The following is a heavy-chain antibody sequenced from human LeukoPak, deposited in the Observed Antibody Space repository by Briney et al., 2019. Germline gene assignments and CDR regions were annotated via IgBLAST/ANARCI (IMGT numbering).Heavy chain of an antibody. CDR1: GFTFSSYW. J-gene: IGHJ4*02. CDR2: IKQDGSEK. CDR3: ARDQLVAGTDYFDY. V-gene: IGHV3-7*03. Sequence: GGSLRLSCAASGFTFSSYWMSWVRQAPGKGLEWVANIKQDGSEKYYVDSVKGRFTISRDNAKNSLYLQMNSLRAEDTAVCYCARDQLVAGTDYFDYWGQGTLVTVSS. D-gene: IGHD6-19*01.